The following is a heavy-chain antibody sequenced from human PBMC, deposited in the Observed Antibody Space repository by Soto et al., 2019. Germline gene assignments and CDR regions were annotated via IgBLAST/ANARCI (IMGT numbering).Heavy chain of an antibody. CDR3: ALEVLAAGQGWFDP. V-gene: IGHV3-30*03. CDR1: GFTFSTYG. D-gene: IGHD6-25*01. Sequence: QVQLVESGGGVVQPGRSLRLSCEASGFTFSTYGMHWVRQPPGKGLEWVAIISYDENTKYYADSLKGRFTISRDNYKNILYLDINKVTREDTAVYCCALEVLAAGQGWFDPWGQGTLVTFSS. CDR2: ISYDENTK. J-gene: IGHJ5*02.